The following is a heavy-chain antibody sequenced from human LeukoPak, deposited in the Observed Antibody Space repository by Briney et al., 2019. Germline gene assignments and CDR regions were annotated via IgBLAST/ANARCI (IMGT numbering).Heavy chain of an antibody. CDR3: AKFKGHYGDSEYYFDS. CDR1: GFTFSGYS. D-gene: IGHD3-10*01. CDR2: FGTRSTSI. V-gene: IGHV3-21*01. J-gene: IGHJ4*02. Sequence: PGGSLRLSCTASGFTFSGYSMNWIRQAPGKGLEWVSSFGTRSTSIYHAGSVKGRFAISRDNAKNSLYLQMNSLRAEDTAVYYCAKFKGHYGDSEYYFDSWGQGTLVTVSS.